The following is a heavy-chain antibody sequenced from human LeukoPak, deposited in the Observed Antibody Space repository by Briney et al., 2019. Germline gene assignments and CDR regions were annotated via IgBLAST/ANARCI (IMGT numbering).Heavy chain of an antibody. Sequence: SETLSLTRIVSGGSISNYYWTWIRQPPGKGLEWSGYVYNNGYTNYNPPLPRRVTISVDTSKSQFSLRLRSVTAADTALYYCARTPTEKSSLLDSWGQGTLVTVSS. J-gene: IGHJ5*01. D-gene: IGHD1-14*01. V-gene: IGHV4-59*01. CDR3: ARTPTEKSSLLDS. CDR1: GGSISNYY. CDR2: VYNNGYT.